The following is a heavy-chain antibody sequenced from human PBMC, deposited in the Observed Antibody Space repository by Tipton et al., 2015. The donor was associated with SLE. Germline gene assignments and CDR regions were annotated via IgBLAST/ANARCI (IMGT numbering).Heavy chain of an antibody. V-gene: IGHV4-39*07. CDR1: GGSISSSSYY. CDR3: ARERSSTNLYYMDV. CDR2: IYYSGST. J-gene: IGHJ6*03. D-gene: IGHD2-2*01. Sequence: TLSLTCTVSGGSISSSSYYWGWIRQPPGKGLEWIGSIYYSGSTYYNPSLKSRVTISVDTSKNQFSLKLSSVTAADTAVYYCARERSSTNLYYMDVWGKGTTVTVSS.